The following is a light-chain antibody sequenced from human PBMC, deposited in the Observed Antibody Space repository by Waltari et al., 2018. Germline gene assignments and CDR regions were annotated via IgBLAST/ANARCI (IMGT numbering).Light chain of an antibody. J-gene: IGLJ3*02. CDR3: ATWDDSLNGRV. CDR1: RSNIGSNH. CDR2: SNN. V-gene: IGLV1-44*01. Sequence: QSVLTQPPSASGTPGQRVTISCSGSRSNIGSNHVAWYEQFPGMAPRLLIYSNNERPSGVPDRFSGSKSGSSASLTISGLHFEDEADYYCATWDDSLNGRVFGGGTKLTVL.